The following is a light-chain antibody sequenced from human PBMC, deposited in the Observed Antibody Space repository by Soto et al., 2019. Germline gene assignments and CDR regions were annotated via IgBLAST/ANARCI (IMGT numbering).Light chain of an antibody. CDR3: MQSLQTPVT. V-gene: IGKV2-28*01. J-gene: IGKJ3*01. Sequence: DIVMTQSPLSLPVTPGEPASISCTSNQSLLNSNGHNYLDWYVQKPGQSPLLLFYLASNRASGVPDRFSGRGSGTEFTLRISRGEAGDVCVLYCMQSLQTPVTFGPGTKVDLK. CDR2: LAS. CDR1: QSLLNSNGHNY.